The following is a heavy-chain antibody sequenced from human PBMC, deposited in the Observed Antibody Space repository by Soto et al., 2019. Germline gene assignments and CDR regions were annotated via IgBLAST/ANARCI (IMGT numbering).Heavy chain of an antibody. CDR3: AIDLRYNCNSRSWFDP. V-gene: IGHV1-18*01. Sequence: ASVKVSCKASGYTFTSYVISWVRHAPGQGLEWMGWISAYNGNTNYAQKLQGRVTMTTDTSTSTAYMELRSLRSDDTAVYYCAIDLRYNCNSRSWFDPWGQGPLVPVSS. J-gene: IGHJ5*02. CDR2: ISAYNGNT. D-gene: IGHD1-7*01. CDR1: GYTFTSYV.